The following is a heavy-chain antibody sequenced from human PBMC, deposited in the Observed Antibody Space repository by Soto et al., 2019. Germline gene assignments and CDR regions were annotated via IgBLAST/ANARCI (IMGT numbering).Heavy chain of an antibody. CDR2: IYYSGST. V-gene: IGHV4-59*01. J-gene: IGHJ6*02. CDR1: GGSISSYY. CDR3: ARDQYDLRSGSYYFGMEG. D-gene: IGHD3-3*01. Sequence: SETLSLTCTVSGGSISSYYWSWIRQPAGKGLEWIGNIYYSGSTNYNPSLQSRVTISVDTSKNQFSLKLSSVTAADTAVYYCARDQYDLRSGSYYFGMEGWGQGTKVTVSS.